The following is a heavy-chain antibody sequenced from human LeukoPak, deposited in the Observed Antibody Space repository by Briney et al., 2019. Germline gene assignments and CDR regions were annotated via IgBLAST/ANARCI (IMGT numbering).Heavy chain of an antibody. D-gene: IGHD6-19*01. V-gene: IGHV3-30-3*01. CDR3: ARDSGWHSDY. CDR2: ISYDGSNK. Sequence: QPGRSLRLSCAASGFTFSSYSMHWVRQAPGKGLEWVAVISYDGSNKYYAGSVKGRFTISRDNSKNTLYLQMDSLRPEDTAVYNCARDSGWHSDYWGQGTLVTVSS. J-gene: IGHJ4*02. CDR1: GFTFSSYS.